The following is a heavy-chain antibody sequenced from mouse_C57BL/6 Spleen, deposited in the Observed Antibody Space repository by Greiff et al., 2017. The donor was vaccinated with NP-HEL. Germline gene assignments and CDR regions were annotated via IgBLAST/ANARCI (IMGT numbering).Heavy chain of an antibody. J-gene: IGHJ1*03. CDR2: INPNNGGT. V-gene: IGHV1-22*01. CDR1: GYTFTDYN. Sequence: EVKLQESGPELVKPGASVKMSCKASGYTFTDYNMHWVKQSHGKSLEWIGYINPNNGGTSYNQKFKGKATLTVNKSSSTAYMELRSLTSEDSAVYYCARGGRDWYFDVWGTGTTVTVSS. CDR3: ARGGRDWYFDV.